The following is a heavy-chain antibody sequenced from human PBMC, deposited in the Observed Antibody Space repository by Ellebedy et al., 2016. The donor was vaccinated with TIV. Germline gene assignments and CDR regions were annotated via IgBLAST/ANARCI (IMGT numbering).Heavy chain of an antibody. CDR3: ASLRHSGSYYPLYYYYGMDV. CDR1: GGTFSSYA. Sequence: SVKVSXXASGGTFSSYAISWVRQAPGQGLEWMGGIIPIFGTANYAQKFQGRVTITADESTSTAYMELSSLRSEDTAVYYCASLRHSGSYYPLYYYYGMDVWGQGTTVTVSS. V-gene: IGHV1-69*13. D-gene: IGHD3-10*01. J-gene: IGHJ6*02. CDR2: IIPIFGTA.